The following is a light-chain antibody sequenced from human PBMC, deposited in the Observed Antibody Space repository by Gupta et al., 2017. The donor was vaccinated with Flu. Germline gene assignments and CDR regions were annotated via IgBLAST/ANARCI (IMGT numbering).Light chain of an antibody. CDR1: SVEVGDYNY. CDR3: CAYAGSYAV. J-gene: IGLJ3*02. Sequence: GTSVEVGDYNYVAWDQQHPAKAPKFMIYDVSQRPPGVSDRFSASKSGNTASRTISGHQAEDESDYYGCAYAGSYAVFGGGTKLTVL. CDR2: DVS. V-gene: IGLV2-11*01.